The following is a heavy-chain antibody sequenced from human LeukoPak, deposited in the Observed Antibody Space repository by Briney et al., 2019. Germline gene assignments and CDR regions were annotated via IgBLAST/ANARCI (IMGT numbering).Heavy chain of an antibody. D-gene: IGHD6-13*01. CDR3: ARDNGMLVLVDY. CDR1: GFTFSSYS. V-gene: IGHV3-21*01. J-gene: IGHJ4*02. Sequence: GGSLTLSCAASGFTFSSYSMNWVRQAPGRGLEWVSSISSSSSYIYYADSVKGRFTISRDNAKNSLYLQMNSLRAEDTAVYYCARDNGMLVLVDYWGQGTLVTVSS. CDR2: ISSSSSYI.